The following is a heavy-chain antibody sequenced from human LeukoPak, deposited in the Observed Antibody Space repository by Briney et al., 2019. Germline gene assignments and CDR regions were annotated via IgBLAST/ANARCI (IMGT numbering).Heavy chain of an antibody. CDR1: GFTVSSNY. J-gene: IGHJ4*02. V-gene: IGHV3-23*01. CDR3: AKSPPRIAAASGDY. CDR2: ISGSGGST. Sequence: GGSLRLSCAASGFTVSSNYMSWVRQAPGKGLEWVSAISGSGGSTYYADSVKGRFTISRDNSKNTLYLQMNSLRAEDTAVYYCAKSPPRIAAASGDYWGQGTLVTVSS. D-gene: IGHD6-13*01.